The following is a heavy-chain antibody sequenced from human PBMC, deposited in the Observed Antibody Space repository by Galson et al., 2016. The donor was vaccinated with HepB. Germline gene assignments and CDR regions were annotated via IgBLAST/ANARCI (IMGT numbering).Heavy chain of an antibody. D-gene: IGHD5-24*01. CDR1: GFTFSTYG. V-gene: IGHV3-30*18. J-gene: IGHJ4*02. CDR3: AKGRWDFDS. Sequence: SLRLSCAASGFTFSTYGMHWVRQAPGKGLEWVALISYDGKRESYADSVKGRVTISRDNSKNTLYLQMHSLRGEDTAVYHCAKGRWDFDSWGQGALVAVSS. CDR2: ISYDGKRE.